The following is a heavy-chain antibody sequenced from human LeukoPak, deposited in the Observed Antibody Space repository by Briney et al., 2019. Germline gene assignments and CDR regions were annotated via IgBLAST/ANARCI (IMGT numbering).Heavy chain of an antibody. CDR1: GFTFSSYA. Sequence: GGSLRLSCAASGFTFSSYAMSWVRQAPGKGLEWVSAISGSGGSTYYADSVKGRFTISRDNSKNTLYLQMNSLRAEDTAVYYCAKLSDRGLSAAAANVGFDYWGQGTLVTVSS. D-gene: IGHD6-13*01. CDR2: ISGSGGST. CDR3: AKLSDRGLSAAAANVGFDY. V-gene: IGHV3-23*01. J-gene: IGHJ4*02.